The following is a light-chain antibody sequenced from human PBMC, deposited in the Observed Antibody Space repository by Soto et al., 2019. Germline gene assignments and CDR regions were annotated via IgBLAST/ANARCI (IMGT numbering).Light chain of an antibody. V-gene: IGKV1-33*01. CDR2: DAS. CDR1: QDITNY. Sequence: DIRLTQSAASLSASVGDRISITCKASQDITNYLSWYQQKQGKAPKLLIYDASNLEVGVPSRFSGRGYGTDFNLTISSLQPEDIATYFCQQSDDLPLTFGGGTKVDI. CDR3: QQSDDLPLT. J-gene: IGKJ4*01.